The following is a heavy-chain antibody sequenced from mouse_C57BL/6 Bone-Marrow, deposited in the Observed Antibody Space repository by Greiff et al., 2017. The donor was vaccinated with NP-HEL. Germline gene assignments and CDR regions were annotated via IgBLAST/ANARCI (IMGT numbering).Heavy chain of an antibody. CDR3: TRRISITTVVATGAMDY. CDR2: IDPETGGT. V-gene: IGHV1-15*01. J-gene: IGHJ4*01. Sequence: QVQLQQSGAELVRPGASVTLSCKASGYTFTDYEMPWVKQTPVHGLEWIGAIDPETGGTAYNQKFKGKAILTADKSSSPAYMELRSLTSEDSAVYDCTRRISITTVVATGAMDYWGQGTSVTVSS. D-gene: IGHD1-1*01. CDR1: GYTFTDYE.